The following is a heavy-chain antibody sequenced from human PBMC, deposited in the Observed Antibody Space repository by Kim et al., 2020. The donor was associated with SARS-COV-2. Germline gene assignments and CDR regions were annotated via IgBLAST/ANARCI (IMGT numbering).Heavy chain of an antibody. D-gene: IGHD3-3*01. Sequence: SVKVSCKASGGTFSSSAISWVRQAPGQGLEWMGGITPIFGTANYAQKFQGRVTITADKSTSTAYMELSSLRSEDTAVYYCARQEMGKYMWSGDYYVMGV. CDR3: ARQEMGKYMWSGDYYVMGV. CDR2: ITPIFGTA. CDR1: GGTFSSSA. V-gene: IGHV1-69*06. J-gene: IGHJ6*01.